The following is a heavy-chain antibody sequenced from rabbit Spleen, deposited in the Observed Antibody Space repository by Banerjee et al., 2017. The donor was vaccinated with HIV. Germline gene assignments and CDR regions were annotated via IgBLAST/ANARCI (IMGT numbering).Heavy chain of an antibody. CDR1: GVSFSGDSY. CDR2: IDAGSSGFT. D-gene: IGHD1-1*01. J-gene: IGHJ6*01. CDR3: ARDTSSSFSGYGMDL. V-gene: IGHV1S45*01. Sequence: QEQLEESGGDLVKPEASLTLTCIASGVSFSGDSYMCWVRQAPGKGLEWIACIDAGSSGFTYFATWAKGRFTISKTSSTTVTLQMTSLTAADTATYFCARDTSSSFSGYGMDLWGPGTLVTVS.